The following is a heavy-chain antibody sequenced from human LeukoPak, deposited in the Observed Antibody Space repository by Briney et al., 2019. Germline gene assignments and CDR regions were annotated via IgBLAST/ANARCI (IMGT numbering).Heavy chain of an antibody. V-gene: IGHV4-59*08. J-gene: IGHJ6*02. D-gene: IGHD1-26*01. CDR2: VHKSGSS. CDR3: ARLVGTTTPRYYFYGMDI. CDR1: GTSISGYH. Sequence: SETLSLTCSVAGTSISGYHWSWIRQPPGKGLEWIGNVHKSGSSNYNPSLESRVTVSADTSKNEFSLKRTSVTAADTAVYYCARLVGTTTPRYYFYGMDIWGQGTTVTVSS.